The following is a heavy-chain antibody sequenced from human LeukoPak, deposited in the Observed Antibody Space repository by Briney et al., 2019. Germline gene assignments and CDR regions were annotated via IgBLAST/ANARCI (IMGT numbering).Heavy chain of an antibody. D-gene: IGHD1-20*01. CDR3: ASTDNWNDYFDY. V-gene: IGHV1-69*13. CDR1: GYTFTDYY. CDR2: IIPIFGTA. J-gene: IGHJ4*02. Sequence: GASVKVSCKASGYTFTDYYMHWVRQAPGQGLEWMGGIIPIFGTANYAQKFQGRVTITADESTSTAYMELSSLRSEDTAVYYCASTDNWNDYFDYWGQGTLVTVSS.